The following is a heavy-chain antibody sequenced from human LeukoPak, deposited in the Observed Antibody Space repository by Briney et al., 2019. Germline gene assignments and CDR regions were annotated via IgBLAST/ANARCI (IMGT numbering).Heavy chain of an antibody. CDR2: INPNSGDT. CDR3: ARGRRILVGDTNAGDFFDY. V-gene: IGHV1-2*02. D-gene: IGHD1-26*01. CDR1: GSTLTELS. J-gene: IGHJ4*02. Sequence: ASVKVSCKVSGSTLTELSMHWVRQAPGQGLEWMGWINPNSGDTYYAQKFQGRVTMTRDTSVSTAYIEVSRLRSDDTAVYYCARGRRILVGDTNAGDFFDYWGQGTLVTVSS.